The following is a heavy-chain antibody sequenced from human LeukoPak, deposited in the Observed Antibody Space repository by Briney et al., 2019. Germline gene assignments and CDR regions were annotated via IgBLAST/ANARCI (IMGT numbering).Heavy chain of an antibody. V-gene: IGHV1-18*01. CDR2: ISAYNGNT. J-gene: IGHJ4*02. D-gene: IGHD1-7*01. CDR3: ARVGPRDWNYVPGDY. Sequence: GASVKVSCKASGYTFTSYGISWVRQAPGQGLEWMGWISAYNGNTNYAQKLQGRVTMTTDTSTSTAYMELRSLRSDDTAVCYCARVGPRDWNYVPGDYWGQGTLVTVSS. CDR1: GYTFTSYG.